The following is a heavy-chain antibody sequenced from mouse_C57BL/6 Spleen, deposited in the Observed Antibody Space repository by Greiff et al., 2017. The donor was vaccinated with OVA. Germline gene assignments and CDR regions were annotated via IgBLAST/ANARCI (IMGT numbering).Heavy chain of an antibody. D-gene: IGHD4-1*01. J-gene: IGHJ2*01. CDR2: INPNNGGT. CDR3: ARSPTNSNYGC. V-gene: IGHV1-26*01. Sequence: EVQLQQSGPELVKPGASVKISCKASGYTFTDYYMNWVKQSHGKSLEWIGDINPNNGGTSYNQKFKGKATLTVDKSSSTAYMELRSLTSEDSAVYYCARSPTNSNYGCWGQGTTLTVAS. CDR1: GYTFTDYY.